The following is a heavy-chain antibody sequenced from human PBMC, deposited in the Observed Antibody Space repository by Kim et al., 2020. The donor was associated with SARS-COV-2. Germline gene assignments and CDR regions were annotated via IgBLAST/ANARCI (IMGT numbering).Heavy chain of an antibody. CDR2: IRFGDDTI. Sequence: GGSLRLSCAASGFTFSSYEINWVRQAPGNGLEWLSHIRFGDDTINYADSVKGRFTISRDNAKNSVFLQLNGLRAEDTAVYYCAKGRRNSNGHLSETFDYWGQGTLVTVSS. D-gene: IGHD2-8*01. CDR3: AKGRRNSNGHLSETFDY. V-gene: IGHV3-48*03. CDR1: GFTFSSYE. J-gene: IGHJ4*02.